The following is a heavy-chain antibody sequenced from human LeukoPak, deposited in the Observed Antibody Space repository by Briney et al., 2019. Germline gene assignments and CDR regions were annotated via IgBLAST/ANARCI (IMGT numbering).Heavy chain of an antibody. Sequence: PSETLSLTCTVSGGSISSYYWSWIRQPPGKGLEWIGYIYYSGSTNYNPSLKSRVTISVDTSKNQFSLKLSSVTAADTAVYYCATLRGYSYGVNFDYWGQGTLVTVSS. CDR3: ATLRGYSYGVNFDY. V-gene: IGHV4-59*08. D-gene: IGHD5-18*01. CDR1: GGSISSYY. J-gene: IGHJ4*02. CDR2: IYYSGST.